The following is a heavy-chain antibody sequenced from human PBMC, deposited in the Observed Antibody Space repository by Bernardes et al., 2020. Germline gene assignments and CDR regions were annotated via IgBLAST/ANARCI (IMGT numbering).Heavy chain of an antibody. D-gene: IGHD6-13*01. CDR3: ARVPSSRWYGLSFDY. CDR1: GGSVRSGSYY. V-gene: IGHV4-61*01. Sequence: SETLSLTCTVSGGSVRSGSYYWSWIRQPTGKGLEWIGYINYSGRTNYNPSLKSRVTISVDTSKNQFSLKLGSVTAADTAVYCCARVPSSRWYGLSFDYWGHGTLVACSS. J-gene: IGHJ4*01. CDR2: INYSGRT.